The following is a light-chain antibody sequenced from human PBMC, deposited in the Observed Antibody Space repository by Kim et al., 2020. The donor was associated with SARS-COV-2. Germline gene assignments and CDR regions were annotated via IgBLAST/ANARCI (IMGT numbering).Light chain of an antibody. Sequence: SSELTQDPAVSVALGQTVRITCQGDSLRSYYATWYQQKPGQAPIVVIYGKNNRPSGIPDRFSGSSSGNTASLTITGPQAGDEADYYCNSRDSNDYVVFGG. CDR1: SLRSYY. CDR2: GKN. V-gene: IGLV3-19*01. CDR3: NSRDSNDYVV. J-gene: IGLJ2*01.